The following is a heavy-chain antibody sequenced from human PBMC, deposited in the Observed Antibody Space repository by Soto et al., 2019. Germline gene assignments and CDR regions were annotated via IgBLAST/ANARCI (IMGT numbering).Heavy chain of an antibody. CDR3: ARGAIQLSKEYFQH. CDR2: INHSGST. V-gene: IGHV4-34*01. Sequence: SETLSLPCAVYGGSFSGYYWSWIRQPPGKGLEWIGEINHSGSTNYNPSLKSRVTISVDTSKNQFSLKLSSVTAADTAVYYCARGAIQLSKEYFQHWGQGTLVTVSS. J-gene: IGHJ1*01. CDR1: GGSFSGYY. D-gene: IGHD5-18*01.